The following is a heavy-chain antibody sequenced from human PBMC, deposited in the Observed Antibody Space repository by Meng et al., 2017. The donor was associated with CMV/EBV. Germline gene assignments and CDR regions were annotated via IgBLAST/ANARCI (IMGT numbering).Heavy chain of an antibody. J-gene: IGHJ6*02. Sequence: SVKVSCKASGGTFSSHAISWVRQAPGQGLEWMGGIIPILGIANYAQKFQGRVTITADKSTSTAYMELSSLRSEDTAVYYCARASFRFHYYYYGMDVWGQGTTVTVSS. CDR3: ARASFRFHYYYYGMDV. D-gene: IGHD3-16*02. CDR2: IIPILGIA. V-gene: IGHV1-69*10. CDR1: GGTFSSHA.